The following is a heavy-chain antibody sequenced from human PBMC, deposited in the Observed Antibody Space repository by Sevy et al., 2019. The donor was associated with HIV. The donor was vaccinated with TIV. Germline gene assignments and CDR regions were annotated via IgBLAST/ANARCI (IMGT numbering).Heavy chain of an antibody. Sequence: GGSLRLSCAASGFTFSSYSMKWVRQAPGKGLEWVSSISSSSSYIYYADSVKGRFTISRDNAKNSLYLQMNSLRAEDTAVYYCASDPGVGDYGMDVWGQGTTVTVSS. CDR2: ISSSSSYI. J-gene: IGHJ6*02. D-gene: IGHD1-26*01. CDR3: ASDPGVGDYGMDV. V-gene: IGHV3-21*01. CDR1: GFTFSSYS.